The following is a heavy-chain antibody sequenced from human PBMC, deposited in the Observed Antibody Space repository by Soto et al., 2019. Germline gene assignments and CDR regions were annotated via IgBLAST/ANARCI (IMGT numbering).Heavy chain of an antibody. CDR3: ARQRATRVPHDAFDI. J-gene: IGHJ3*02. Sequence: PSETLSLTCTVSGGSISSYYWSWIRQPPGKGLEWIGYIYYSGSTNYNPSLKSRVTISVDTSKNQFSLKLSSVTAADTAVYYCARQRATRVPHDAFDIWGQGTMVTVSS. CDR1: GGSISSYY. V-gene: IGHV4-59*01. D-gene: IGHD5-12*01. CDR2: IYYSGST.